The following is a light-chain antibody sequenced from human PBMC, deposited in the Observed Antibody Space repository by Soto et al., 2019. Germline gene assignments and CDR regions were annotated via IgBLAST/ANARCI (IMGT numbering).Light chain of an antibody. CDR1: QSVSNNY. J-gene: IGKJ5*01. V-gene: IGKV3-20*01. Sequence: EIVLPQSPGTLSLSPGERATLSCRASQSVSNNYLAWYQLQPGQAPRLLISGASIRATGIPARFSGRGSGTDFTVTISKLAPEDFAVYYCQQYSSSLITFGQGTRLEIK. CDR2: GAS. CDR3: QQYSSSLIT.